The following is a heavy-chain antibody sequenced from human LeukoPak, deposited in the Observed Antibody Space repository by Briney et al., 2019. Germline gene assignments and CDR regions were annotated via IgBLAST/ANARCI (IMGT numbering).Heavy chain of an antibody. Sequence: GGSLRLSCAASGFTFSSYAMSWVRQAPGKGLEWVSAISGSGGSTYYADSVKGRFTISRDNSKNTLYLQMNSLRAEDTAVYYCAKGGTYYYDSSGYYPPPIDYWGQGTLVTVSS. J-gene: IGHJ4*02. CDR1: GFTFSSYA. CDR3: AKGGTYYYDSSGYYPPPIDY. D-gene: IGHD3-22*01. V-gene: IGHV3-23*01. CDR2: ISGSGGST.